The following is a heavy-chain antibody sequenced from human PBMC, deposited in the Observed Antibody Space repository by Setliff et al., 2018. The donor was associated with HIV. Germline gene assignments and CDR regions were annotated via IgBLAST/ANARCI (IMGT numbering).Heavy chain of an antibody. CDR3: ARDRHSSGLGSYGP. CDR1: GGSFGVYR. Sequence: LSLTCTISGGSFGVYRWSWIRQSAGRGLEWIGRIDSSGTTDYKPSLKGRVAISVDTSRNQFSLRVTSVTAADTAVYFCARDRHSSGLGSYGPWGPGILVTVPQ. V-gene: IGHV4-4*07. D-gene: IGHD3-10*01. J-gene: IGHJ5*02. CDR2: IDSSGTT.